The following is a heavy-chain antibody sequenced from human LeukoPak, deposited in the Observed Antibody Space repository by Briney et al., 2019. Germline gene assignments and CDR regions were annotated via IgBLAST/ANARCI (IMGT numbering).Heavy chain of an antibody. CDR1: GGSISSHY. J-gene: IGHJ4*02. CDR3: ARGPRFIDY. V-gene: IGHV4-59*11. CDR2: IYYSGST. D-gene: IGHD3-3*01. Sequence: KPSETLSLTCTVSGGSISSHYWSWIRQPPGKGLEWIGYIYYSGSTNYNPSLKSRVTISVDTSKNQFSLKLSSVTAADTAVYYCARGPRFIDYWGQGTLVTVSS.